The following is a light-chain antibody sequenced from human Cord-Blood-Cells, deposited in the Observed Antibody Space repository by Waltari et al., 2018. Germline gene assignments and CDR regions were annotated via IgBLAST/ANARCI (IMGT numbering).Light chain of an antibody. J-gene: IGKJ2*01. CDR2: DAS. CDR1: QDISNY. CDR3: QQYDNLPYT. V-gene: IGKV1-33*01. Sequence: DSQMTHSPSSLSASVGERLTITCQASQDISNYLNWYQQKPGKAPKLLIYDASNLEKGVPSRFSGSGSGTDFTFTISSLQPEDIATYYCQQYDNLPYTFGQGTKLEIK.